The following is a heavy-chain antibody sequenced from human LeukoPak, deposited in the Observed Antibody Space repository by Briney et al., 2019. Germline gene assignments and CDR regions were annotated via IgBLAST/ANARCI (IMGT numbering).Heavy chain of an antibody. CDR1: GFTFSSYG. V-gene: IGHV3-30*18. D-gene: IGHD3-22*01. CDR2: ISYDGSNK. J-gene: IGHJ6*02. Sequence: GRSLRLSCAASGFTFSSYGMHWVRQAPGKGLEWVAVISYDGSNKYYADSVKGRFTISRDNPKNTLYLQMNSLRAEDTAVYYCAKSYYYDSSGSDVWGQGTTVTVSS. CDR3: AKSYYYDSSGSDV.